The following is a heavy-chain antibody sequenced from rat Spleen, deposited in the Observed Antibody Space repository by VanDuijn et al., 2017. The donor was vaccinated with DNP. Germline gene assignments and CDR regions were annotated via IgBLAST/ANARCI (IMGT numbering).Heavy chain of an antibody. Sequence: EVQVLESGGGLVQPGNSLKLSCATSGFTFSTAWMYWYRQFPEKRLEWVAQIKAKSNNYATDYTESVKGRFTISRDDSKSSIYLQMNNLKEEDTAIYYCARHRTIMPYYYAMDAWGQGASVTVSS. CDR2: IKAKSNNYAT. V-gene: IGHV6-6*01. D-gene: IGHD1-12*01. J-gene: IGHJ4*01. CDR1: GFTFSTAW. CDR3: ARHRTIMPYYYAMDA.